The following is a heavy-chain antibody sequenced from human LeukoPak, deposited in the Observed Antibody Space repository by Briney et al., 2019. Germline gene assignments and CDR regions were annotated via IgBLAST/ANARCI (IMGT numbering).Heavy chain of an antibody. CDR2: INPNSGGT. J-gene: IGHJ4*02. CDR3: ARDLYYDSSGYIKIEGFDY. D-gene: IGHD3-22*01. V-gene: IGHV1-2*02. Sequence: ASVKVSCKASGYTFTDYYMHWVRQAPGQGLEWMGRINPNSGGTNYAQKLQGRVTMTTDTSTSTAYMELRSLRSDDTAVYYCARDLYYDSSGYIKIEGFDYWGQGTLVTVSS. CDR1: GYTFTDYY.